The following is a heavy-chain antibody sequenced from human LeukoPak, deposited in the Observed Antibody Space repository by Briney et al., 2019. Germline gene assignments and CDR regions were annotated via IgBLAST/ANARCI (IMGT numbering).Heavy chain of an antibody. CDR1: GGTFSSYA. J-gene: IGHJ6*03. Sequence: ASVKLSCKASGGTFSSYAISWVRQAPGQGLECMGRIIPIFGTANYAQKFQGRVTITTDESTSTAYIEMSSLRSEDTAVYYCAGDLDYYYSIHVWGKGTTVTVSS. CDR3: AGDLDYYYSIHV. CDR2: IIPIFGTA. V-gene: IGHV1-69*05.